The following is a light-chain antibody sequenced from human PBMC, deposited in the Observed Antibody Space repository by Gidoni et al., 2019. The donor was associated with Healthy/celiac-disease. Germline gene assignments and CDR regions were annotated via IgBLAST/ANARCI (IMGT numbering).Light chain of an antibody. CDR2: KAS. CDR1: QSISSW. J-gene: IGKJ1*01. Sequence: DIQMTQSPSTLSASVGDRVTITCRASQSISSWLAWYQQKPGKAPKLLIYKASSLESGVPSRFSGSVSVTEFPLTLSRLQPDDFATYYCQPYNSYPWTFGQGTKVEIK. CDR3: QPYNSYPWT. V-gene: IGKV1-5*03.